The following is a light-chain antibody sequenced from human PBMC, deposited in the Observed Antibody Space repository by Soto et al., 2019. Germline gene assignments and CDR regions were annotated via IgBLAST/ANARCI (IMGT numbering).Light chain of an antibody. Sequence: QSVLTQPASVSGSPGQSIAISCTGTSSDVGAYDYVSWYQQHPGKAPKLMIYDVSNRPSGVSNRFSGSKSANTASLTISGLQAEDEADYYCTSYTSSRNYVFGTGP. CDR1: SSDVGAYDY. CDR3: TSYTSSRNYV. CDR2: DVS. J-gene: IGLJ1*01. V-gene: IGLV2-14*01.